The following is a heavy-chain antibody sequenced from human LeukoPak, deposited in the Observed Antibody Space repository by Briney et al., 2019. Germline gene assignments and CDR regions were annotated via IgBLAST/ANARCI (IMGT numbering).Heavy chain of an antibody. V-gene: IGHV5-51*01. CDR3: ARRVSFGCYQFDF. CDR1: GYSFSSYW. CDR2: IYPSDSDI. D-gene: IGHD2-15*01. J-gene: IGHJ4*02. Sequence: GESVKISCKGSGYSFSSYWIGWVRQKPGKGLEWMGIIYPSDSDIKYSPSFEGHVTMSADESINTAYLQWSTLKASDTAIYYCARRVSFGCYQFDFWGQGTSVTVSS.